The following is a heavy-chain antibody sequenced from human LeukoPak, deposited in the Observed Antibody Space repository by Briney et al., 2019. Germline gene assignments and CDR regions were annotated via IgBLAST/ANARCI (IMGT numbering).Heavy chain of an antibody. D-gene: IGHD6-6*01. CDR2: ISAYNGNT. CDR1: GYTFTSYG. CDR3: ARGHSSSSSYYYYYMDV. J-gene: IGHJ6*03. Sequence: ASVKVSCKASGYTFTSYGISWVRQAPGQGLEWMGWISAYNGNTNYAQKLQGRVTMTTDTSTSTAYMELRSLRSDDTAVYYCARGHSSSSSYYYYYMDVWGKGTTVTVSS. V-gene: IGHV1-18*01.